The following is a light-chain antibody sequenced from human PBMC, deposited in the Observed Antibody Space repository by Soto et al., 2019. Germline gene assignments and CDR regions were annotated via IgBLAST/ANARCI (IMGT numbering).Light chain of an antibody. J-gene: IGKJ4*01. CDR1: QSISSS. V-gene: IGKV3-20*01. CDR2: GAS. Sequence: EIVLTQSPGTLSLSPGERATLSCRASQSISSSLGWYQQKPGQAPRLLIFGASNRATGIPDRFSGSGFGTDFTLTICRLEPEDFAVYFCQQYGTSLLTFGGGTKVDI. CDR3: QQYGTSLLT.